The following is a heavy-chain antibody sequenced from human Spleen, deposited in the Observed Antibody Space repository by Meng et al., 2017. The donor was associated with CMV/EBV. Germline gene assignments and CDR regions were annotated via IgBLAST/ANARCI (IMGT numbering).Heavy chain of an antibody. CDR3: ARGSWNYDF. CDR1: GYSLIELS. V-gene: IGHV1-24*01. J-gene: IGHJ4*02. D-gene: IGHD1-7*01. CDR2: FDPEDGET. Sequence: ASVQVSCKVSGYSLIELSMQWVRQAPGKGLEWMGGFDPEDGETIYAQKFQGRVTMTTDTSTSTAYMEVRSLTSDDTAMYYCARGSWNYDFWGRGTLVTVSS.